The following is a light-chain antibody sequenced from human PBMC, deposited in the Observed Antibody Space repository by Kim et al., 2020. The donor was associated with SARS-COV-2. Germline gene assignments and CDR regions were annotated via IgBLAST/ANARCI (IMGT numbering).Light chain of an antibody. CDR2: GAS. CDR1: QSVNSN. J-gene: IGKJ5*01. V-gene: IGKV3-15*01. CDR3: QQYNNWPMT. Sequence: VAPGERASLSCRASQSVNSNLAWYQQRPGQAPRLFIYGASTRATGIPARFSGSGSGTEFTLTISSLQSEDFAVYYCQQYNNWPMTFGQGTRLEIK.